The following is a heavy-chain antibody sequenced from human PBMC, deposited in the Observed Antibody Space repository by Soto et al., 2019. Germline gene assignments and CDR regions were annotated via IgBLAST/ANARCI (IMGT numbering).Heavy chain of an antibody. J-gene: IGHJ4*02. Sequence: LRLSCEASGFTFSTYAMSWVRQAPGKGLEWVSGISGSGDRTHYADSVKGRFSISRDNSQNTLHLQMNSLRAEDTAVYYCAKASTYEYVWGSFRYYFDHWGQGALVTVSS. CDR2: ISGSGDRT. CDR1: GFTFSTYA. D-gene: IGHD3-16*02. V-gene: IGHV3-23*01. CDR3: AKASTYEYVWGSFRYYFDH.